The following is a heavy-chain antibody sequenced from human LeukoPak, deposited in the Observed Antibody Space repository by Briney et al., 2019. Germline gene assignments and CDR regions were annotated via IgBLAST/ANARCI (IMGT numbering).Heavy chain of an antibody. J-gene: IGHJ4*02. CDR2: IHESRRT. D-gene: IGHD3-16*01. V-gene: IGHV4-34*01. CDR3: ARAHMIQFDY. CDR1: TGSLSGYS. Sequence: PSETLSLTCSVYTGSLSGYSWSWIRQSPGKELEWIGEIHESRRTDYNPSLKSRVTISVDTSKNQFSLKLSSVTAADTAVYYCARAHMIQFDYWGQGTLVTVSS.